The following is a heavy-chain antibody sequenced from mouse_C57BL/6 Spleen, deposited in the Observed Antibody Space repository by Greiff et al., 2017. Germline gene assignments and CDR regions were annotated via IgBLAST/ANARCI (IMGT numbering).Heavy chain of an antibody. CDR1: GYTFTSYW. D-gene: IGHD2-1*01. CDR2: IYPSDSYT. CDR3: ARNYGNSPWFAY. Sequence: VQLQQPGAELVLPGASVKLSCKASGYTFTSYWMHWVKQRPGQGLEWIGEIYPSDSYTNYNQKFKGKSTLTVDKSSSTAYMQLSSLTSEDSAVYYCARNYGNSPWFAYWGQGTLVTVSA. J-gene: IGHJ3*01. V-gene: IGHV1-69*01.